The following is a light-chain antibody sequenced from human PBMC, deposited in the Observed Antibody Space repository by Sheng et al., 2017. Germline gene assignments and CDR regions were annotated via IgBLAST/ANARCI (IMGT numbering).Light chain of an antibody. Sequence: DIQMTQSPSSLSASVGDRVTITCRASQDISDALAWYQQKPGKAPKLLLYAASRLESGVPSKFSGSGSGTDYTLTIINLQPEDFATYYGQRTYNAPYTFGQGTKLEI. CDR1: QDISDA. CDR2: AAS. V-gene: IGKV1-NL1*01. J-gene: IGKJ2*01. CDR3: QRTYNAPYT.